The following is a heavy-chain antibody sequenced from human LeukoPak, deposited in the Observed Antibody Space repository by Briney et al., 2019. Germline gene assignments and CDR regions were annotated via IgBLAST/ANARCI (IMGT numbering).Heavy chain of an antibody. Sequence: PGGSLRLSCAASGFTFSSYGMHWVRQAPGKELEWVAVIWYDGSNKYYADSVKGRFTISRDNSKNMLYLQMNSLRAEDTAVYYCAKDYSSSWMYYFDYWGQGTLVTVSS. CDR2: IWYDGSNK. J-gene: IGHJ4*02. CDR1: GFTFSSYG. V-gene: IGHV3-33*06. D-gene: IGHD6-13*01. CDR3: AKDYSSSWMYYFDY.